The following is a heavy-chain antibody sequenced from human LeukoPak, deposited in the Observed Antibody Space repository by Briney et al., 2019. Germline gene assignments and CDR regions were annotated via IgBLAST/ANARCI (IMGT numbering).Heavy chain of an antibody. J-gene: IGHJ4*01. Sequence: GGSLRLSCAASGFTFSSYAMSWVRQAPGKGLEWVSAISGSGGSTYYADSVKGRFTISRDNSKNTLYLQMNSLRAEDTAVYYCAKDRHSSGWYVDYFDYXXXXTLXTVSS. D-gene: IGHD6-19*01. CDR1: GFTFSSYA. CDR2: ISGSGGST. CDR3: AKDRHSSGWYVDYFDY. V-gene: IGHV3-23*01.